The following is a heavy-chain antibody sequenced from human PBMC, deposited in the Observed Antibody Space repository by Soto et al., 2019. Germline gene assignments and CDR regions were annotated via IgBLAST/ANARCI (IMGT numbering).Heavy chain of an antibody. CDR3: ARRRGSGSYYDFDY. J-gene: IGHJ4*02. V-gene: IGHV4-59*08. D-gene: IGHD3-10*01. CDR2: IYYSGST. Sequence: SETLSLTCTVSGGSISSYYWSWIRQPPGKGLEWIGYIYYSGSTNYNPSLKSRVTISVDTSKNQFSLKLSSVTAADTAVYYCARRRGSGSYYDFDYWGQGTLVTVSS. CDR1: GGSISSYY.